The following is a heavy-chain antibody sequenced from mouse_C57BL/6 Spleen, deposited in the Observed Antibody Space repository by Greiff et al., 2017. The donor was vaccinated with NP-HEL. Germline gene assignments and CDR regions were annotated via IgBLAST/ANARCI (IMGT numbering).Heavy chain of an antibody. J-gene: IGHJ4*01. CDR2: IYPSDSET. CDR3: ARRWGAMDY. D-gene: IGHD1-1*02. V-gene: IGHV1-61*01. CDR1: GYTFASYW. Sequence: VQLQQPGAELVRPGSSVKLSCKASGYTFASYWMDWVKQRPGQGLEWIGNIYPSDSETHYNQKFKDKATLTVDKSSSTAYMQLSSLTSEDSAVYYCARRWGAMDYWGQGTSVTVSS.